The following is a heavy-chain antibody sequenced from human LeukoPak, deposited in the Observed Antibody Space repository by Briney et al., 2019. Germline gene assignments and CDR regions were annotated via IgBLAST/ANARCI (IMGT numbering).Heavy chain of an antibody. CDR1: GYTFTSYA. CDR2: INTNTGNP. J-gene: IGHJ4*02. D-gene: IGHD3-22*01. Sequence: ASVKVSCKASGYTFTSYAMNWVRQAPGQGLEWMGWINTNTGNPTYAQGFTGRFVFSLDTSVSTAYLQISSLKAEDTAVYYCARGGKHYYDSSGYALDYWGQGTLVTVSS. CDR3: ARGGKHYYDSSGYALDY. V-gene: IGHV7-4-1*02.